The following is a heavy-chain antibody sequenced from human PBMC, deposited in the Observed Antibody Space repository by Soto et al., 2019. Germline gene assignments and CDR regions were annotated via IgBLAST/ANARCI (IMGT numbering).Heavy chain of an antibody. J-gene: IGHJ6*02. V-gene: IGHV3-15*07. D-gene: IGHD2-8*02. Sequence: EVQLVESGGGLVKPGESLRLSCAASGFTFTYAWLNWVRQVPGKGLEWVGRIKGKTDGGTTDYAAPVKGRFTISRDDSKNTLYRQMNNLKTEYTAVYYCTTDDHSSSDYWYTMDVWGRGTTVTVSS. CDR2: IKGKTDGGTT. CDR1: GFTFTYAW. CDR3: TTDDHSSSDYWYTMDV.